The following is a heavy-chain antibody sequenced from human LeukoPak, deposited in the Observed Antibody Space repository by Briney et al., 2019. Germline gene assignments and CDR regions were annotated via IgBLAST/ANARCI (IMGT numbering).Heavy chain of an antibody. CDR1: GFTFSSYS. D-gene: IGHD2-2*02. Sequence: NPGGSLRLSCAASGFTFSSYSMNWVRQAPGKRREWVSSISSSSSYIYYADSVKGRFTISRDNAKNSLYLQMNSLRAEDTAVYYCARSRGMRYPSDYWGQGTLVTVSS. V-gene: IGHV3-21*01. CDR2: ISSSSSYI. CDR3: ARSRGMRYPSDY. J-gene: IGHJ4*02.